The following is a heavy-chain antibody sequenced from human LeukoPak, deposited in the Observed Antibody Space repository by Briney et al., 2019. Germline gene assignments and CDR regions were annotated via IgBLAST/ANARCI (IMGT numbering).Heavy chain of an antibody. D-gene: IGHD2-15*01. CDR1: GFTFDDYS. CDR2: ISWDSGSK. V-gene: IGHV3-43*01. J-gene: IGHJ6*02. CDR3: TRGCTVSSCFGAYYYYGMDV. Sequence: PGGSLRLSCEATGFTFDDYSMHWVRQVPGKGLEWVSLISWDSGSKYYAESVKGRFTVSRDNTENSLYLQMTSLTPEDSGFYYCTRGCTVSSCFGAYYYYGMDVWGQGTTVTVSS.